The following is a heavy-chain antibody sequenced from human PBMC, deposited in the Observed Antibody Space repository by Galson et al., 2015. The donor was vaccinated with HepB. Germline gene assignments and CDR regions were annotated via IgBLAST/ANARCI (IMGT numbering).Heavy chain of an antibody. Sequence: SLRLSCAASEFTFSNYGMHWVRQAPGKGQEWVAVISYDGSNKYYADSVKGRFTISRDNSKNTLYLQMNSLRAEDTAVYYCAKDHSPYMPVAGGKMDYWGQGTLVTVSS. CDR2: ISYDGSNK. CDR1: EFTFSNYG. V-gene: IGHV3-30*18. D-gene: IGHD6-19*01. J-gene: IGHJ4*02. CDR3: AKDHSPYMPVAGGKMDY.